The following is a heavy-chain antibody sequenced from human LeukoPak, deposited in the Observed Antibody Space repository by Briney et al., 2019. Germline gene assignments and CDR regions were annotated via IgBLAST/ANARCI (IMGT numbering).Heavy chain of an antibody. V-gene: IGHV1-69*13. CDR3: ARQLHYGDYYFDY. CDR1: GGTVSRYA. J-gene: IGHJ4*02. Sequence: SVKVSCKASGGTVSRYAISWVRQAPGQGLEWMGGIIPIFGTANYAQKFQGRVTITADESTSTAYMELSSLRSEDTAVYYCARQLHYGDYYFDYWGQGTLVTVSS. D-gene: IGHD4-17*01. CDR2: IIPIFGTA.